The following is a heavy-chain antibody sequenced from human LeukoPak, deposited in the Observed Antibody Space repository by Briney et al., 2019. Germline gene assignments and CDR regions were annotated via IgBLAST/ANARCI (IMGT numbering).Heavy chain of an antibody. V-gene: IGHV4-39*07. D-gene: IGHD2-2*01. J-gene: IGHJ6*02. CDR3: ARDQVVVVPAAQGDYYYYYGMDV. CDR1: GGSISSSSYY. CDR2: IYYSGST. Sequence: SETLSLTCTVSGGSISSSSYYWGWIRQPPGKGLEWIGSIYYSGSTNYNPSLKSRVTISVDTSKNQFSLKLSSVTAADTAVYYCARDQVVVVPAAQGDYYYYYGMDVWGQGTTVTVSS.